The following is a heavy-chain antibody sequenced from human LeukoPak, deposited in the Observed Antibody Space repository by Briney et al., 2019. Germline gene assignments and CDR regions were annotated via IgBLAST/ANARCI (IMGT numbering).Heavy chain of an antibody. J-gene: IGHJ5*02. V-gene: IGHV4-59*01. CDR3: ARSLWFGELSTAGSFDP. Sequence: SETLSLTCAVYGGSFSGYYWSWIRQPPGKGLEWIGYIYYSGSTNYNPSLKSRVTISVDTSKNQFSLKLSSVTAADTAVYYCARSLWFGELSTAGSFDPWGQGTLVTVSS. CDR2: IYYSGST. D-gene: IGHD3-10*01. CDR1: GGSFSGYY.